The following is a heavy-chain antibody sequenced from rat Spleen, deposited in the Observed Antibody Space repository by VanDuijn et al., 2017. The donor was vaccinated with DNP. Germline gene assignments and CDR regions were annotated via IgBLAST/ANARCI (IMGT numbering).Heavy chain of an antibody. CDR1: GFTFSDYA. CDR3: ARRGSLGYFDF. J-gene: IGHJ1*01. Sequence: EVQLVESGGRLVQPGNSLKLSCAASGFTFSDYAMAWVRQSPKKGLEWVASISNTGGSTDYRDSVKGRFTISRDDAKSTLYLQMDSLRSEDTATYYCARRGSLGYFDFWGPGTMVTVSS. V-gene: IGHV5S23*01. CDR2: ISNTGGST. D-gene: IGHD1-7*01.